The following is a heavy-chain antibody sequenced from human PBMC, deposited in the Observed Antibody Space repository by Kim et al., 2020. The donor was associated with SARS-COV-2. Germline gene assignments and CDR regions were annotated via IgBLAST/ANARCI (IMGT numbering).Heavy chain of an antibody. CDR2: ISYDGSNK. Sequence: GGSLRLSCAASGFTFSSYGMHWVRQAPGKGLEWVAVISYDGSNKYYADSVKGRFIISRDNSKNTLYLQMNSLRAEDTAVYYCAKDHYYDSSGKNYYYYYG. D-gene: IGHD3-22*01. CDR1: GFTFSSYG. V-gene: IGHV3-30*18. CDR3: AKDHYYDSSGKNYYYYYG. J-gene: IGHJ6*01.